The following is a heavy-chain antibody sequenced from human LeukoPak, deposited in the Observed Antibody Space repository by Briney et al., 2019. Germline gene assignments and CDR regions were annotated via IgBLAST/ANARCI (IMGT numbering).Heavy chain of an antibody. CDR3: ARAAPGEWELPPPEPRQFDY. J-gene: IGHJ4*02. V-gene: IGHV1-2*06. CDR1: GYTFTGYY. CDR2: ISPNSGGT. Sequence: GASVKVSCKASGYTFTGYYMHWVRQAPGQGLEWMGRISPNSGGTNYAQKFQGRVTMTRDTSISTAYMELSRLRSDDTAVYYCARAAPGEWELPPPEPRQFDYWGQGTLVTVSS. D-gene: IGHD1-26*01.